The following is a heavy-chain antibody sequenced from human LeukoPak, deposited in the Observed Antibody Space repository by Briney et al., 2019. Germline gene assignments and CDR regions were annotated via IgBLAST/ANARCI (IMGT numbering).Heavy chain of an antibody. J-gene: IGHJ4*02. CDR3: ARGIVVVPAAMRASDY. D-gene: IGHD2-2*01. V-gene: IGHV3-53*01. CDR1: GFTVSSNY. CDR2: IYSGGST. Sequence: GGSLRLSCAASGFTVSSNYMSWVRQAPGKGLEWVSVIYSGGSTYYADSVKGRFTISRGNSKNTLYLQMNGLRAEDTAVYYCARGIVVVPAAMRASDYWGQGTLVTVSS.